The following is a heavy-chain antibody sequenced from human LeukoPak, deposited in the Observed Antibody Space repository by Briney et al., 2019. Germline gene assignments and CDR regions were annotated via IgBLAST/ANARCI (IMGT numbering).Heavy chain of an antibody. CDR3: ARHISSGGTHVHFDH. CDR2: IYYSGST. Sequence: SETLSLTCTVSGSMYNYYWSWIRQPPGKGLEWIGYIYYSGSTNYNPSLKSRVTMSLDTSKSQVSLKLNSVTTADTAVYYCARHISSGGTHVHFDHWGQGTLVTVSS. D-gene: IGHD1-26*01. J-gene: IGHJ4*02. CDR1: GSMYNYY. V-gene: IGHV4-59*08.